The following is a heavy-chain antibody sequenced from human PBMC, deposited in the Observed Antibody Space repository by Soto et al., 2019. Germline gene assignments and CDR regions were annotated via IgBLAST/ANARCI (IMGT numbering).Heavy chain of an antibody. Sequence: PSETLSLTCSVSGGSISSYHWSWIRQSPGKGLEWLGYIYDGGSTDYNPSLRSRGAISVDTSKNHFSLRLSSVTAADTAVYFCARDYSGSGSYYNYFDYWGQGILVTVSS. D-gene: IGHD3-10*01. CDR2: IYDGGST. V-gene: IGHV4-59*01. CDR3: ARDYSGSGSYYNYFDY. CDR1: GGSISSYH. J-gene: IGHJ4*02.